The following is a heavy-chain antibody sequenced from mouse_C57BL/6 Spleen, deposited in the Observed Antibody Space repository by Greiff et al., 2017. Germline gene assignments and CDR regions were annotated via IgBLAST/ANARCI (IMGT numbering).Heavy chain of an antibody. V-gene: IGHV2-9-1*01. CDR3: ARNSGGNYEDYFDY. CDR2: IWTGGGT. J-gene: IGHJ2*01. CDR1: GFSLTSYA. Sequence: VKLMESGPGLVAPSQSLSITCTVSGFSLTSYAISWVRQPPGKGLEWLGVIWTGGGTNYNSALKSRLSISKDNSKSQVFLKMNSLQTDDTARYYCARNSGGNYEDYFDYWGQGTTLTVSS. D-gene: IGHD2-1*01.